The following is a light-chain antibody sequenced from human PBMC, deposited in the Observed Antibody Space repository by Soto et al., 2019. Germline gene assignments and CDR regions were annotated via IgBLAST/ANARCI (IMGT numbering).Light chain of an antibody. Sequence: QLVLTQPPSVSGAPGQRVTISCTGSSSNIGAGFDVHWYHQIAGTAPKLLIYGNSNRPSGVPDRFSGSKSGTSASLAITGLQADDEADYYCQSYDSRLSGSDVFGAGTKLTVL. V-gene: IGLV1-40*01. J-gene: IGLJ1*01. CDR1: SSNIGAGFD. CDR2: GNS. CDR3: QSYDSRLSGSDV.